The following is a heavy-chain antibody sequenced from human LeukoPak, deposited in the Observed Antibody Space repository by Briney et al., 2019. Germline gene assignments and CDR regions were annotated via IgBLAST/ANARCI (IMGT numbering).Heavy chain of an antibody. CDR1: GGSISSGGYY. Sequence: SQTLSLTSTVSGGSISSGGYYWSWIRQHPGKGLEWIGYIYYSGSTYYNPSLKSRVTISVDTSKNQFSLKLSSVTAADTAVYYCARNGYSSSWYEEEEWGQGTLVTVSS. J-gene: IGHJ4*02. CDR2: IYYSGST. V-gene: IGHV4-31*03. CDR3: ARNGYSSSWYEEEE. D-gene: IGHD6-13*01.